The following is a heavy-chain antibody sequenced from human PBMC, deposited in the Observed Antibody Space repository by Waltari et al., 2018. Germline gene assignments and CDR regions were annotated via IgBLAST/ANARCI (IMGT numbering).Heavy chain of an antibody. CDR1: GFTFRSNV. J-gene: IGHJ5*02. V-gene: IGHV3-23*01. CDR3: ARRRVGNSGDDT. CDR2: VSPGGVTT. Sequence: DVQLLESGGGLVQPGGSLRLSCAASGFTFRSNVMSWVRQAPGKGPEWVSSVSPGGVTTYYADSVKGRFTTSRDNSKNMLSLQMNSLRVEDTAVYYCARRRVGNSGDDTWGQGTLVIVSS. D-gene: IGHD3-10*01.